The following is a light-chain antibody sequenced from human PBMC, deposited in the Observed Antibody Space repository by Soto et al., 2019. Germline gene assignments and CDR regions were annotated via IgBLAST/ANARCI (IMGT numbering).Light chain of an antibody. V-gene: IGKV3-11*01. CDR1: QSVSNY. J-gene: IGKJ5*01. Sequence: EIVMTQSPATLSVSPGERATLSCRASQSVSNYLAWYQHKPGQAPRLLIYDASSRATGIPARFSGSGSGADFTLTISSLESEDSAVYYCQQRSDWPSITFGQGARLEIK. CDR3: QQRSDWPSIT. CDR2: DAS.